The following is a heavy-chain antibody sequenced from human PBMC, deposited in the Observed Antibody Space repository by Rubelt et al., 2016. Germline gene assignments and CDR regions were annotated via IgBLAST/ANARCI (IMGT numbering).Heavy chain of an antibody. D-gene: IGHD4/OR15-4a*01. J-gene: IGHJ4*02. CDR3: VGVHSPFANVYYFDD. V-gene: IGHV3-30*04. CDR1: GFTFSRYA. CDR2: ISYDGSNK. Sequence: QVQLVESGGGVVQPGRSLRLSCAASGFTFSRYAIHWVRQAPGKGLEWVALISYDGSNKYYADSVKGRFTISRDSSKNTLYPQMNSLRAEDTAVFHCVGVHSPFANVYYFDDWGQGTLVTVSS.